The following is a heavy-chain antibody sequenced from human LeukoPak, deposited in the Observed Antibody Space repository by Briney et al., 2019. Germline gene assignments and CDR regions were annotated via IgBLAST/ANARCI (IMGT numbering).Heavy chain of an antibody. CDR3: AKHGFGVFEGY. D-gene: IGHD3-10*01. Sequence: GGSLRLSCAASGFTFSSYAMSWVRQAPGKGLQWVSGISGSGGSTYYADSVKGRFTISRVNSKNTLYLQMNSLRAEDTAVYYCAKHGFGVFEGYWGQGTLVTVSS. CDR1: GFTFSSYA. CDR2: ISGSGGST. V-gene: IGHV3-23*01. J-gene: IGHJ4*02.